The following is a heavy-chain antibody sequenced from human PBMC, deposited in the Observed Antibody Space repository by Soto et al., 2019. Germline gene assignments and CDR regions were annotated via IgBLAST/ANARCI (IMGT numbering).Heavy chain of an antibody. CDR3: ARGGSNDWQVAFDI. CDR1: GVSFSTYY. J-gene: IGHJ3*02. V-gene: IGHV4-34*01. D-gene: IGHD3-9*01. CDR2: INHSGSN. Sequence: ETLSLTCVVSGVSFSTYYYNWIRQSPGKGLEWIGEINHSGSNNYSPSLKSRVTMSLDTSKNQFSLKLTSVTAADTAVYYCARGGSNDWQVAFDIWGQGTMVTVSS.